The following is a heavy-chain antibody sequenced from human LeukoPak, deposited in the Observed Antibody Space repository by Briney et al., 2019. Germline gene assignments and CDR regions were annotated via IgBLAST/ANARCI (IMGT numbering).Heavy chain of an antibody. V-gene: IGHV1-2*04. CDR1: GYTFTGYY. Sequence: ASVKVSCKASGYTFTGYYIHWVRQAPGQGLEWMGWINPNSGGTNYPQKFQDWVTMTRDTSISTAYMELRGLKSEDTAVYYCARTRGYVQLGGLDIWGQGTLVTISS. CDR3: ARTRGYVQLGGLDI. D-gene: IGHD5-12*01. CDR2: INPNSGGT. J-gene: IGHJ3*02.